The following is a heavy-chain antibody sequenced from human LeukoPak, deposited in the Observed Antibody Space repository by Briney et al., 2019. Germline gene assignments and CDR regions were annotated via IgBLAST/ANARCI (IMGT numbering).Heavy chain of an antibody. J-gene: IGHJ4*02. Sequence: PGGSLRLSCAASGFTFSSYSMNWVRQAPGKGLEWVSYISSSSSTIYYADSVKGRFTISRDNAKNSLYLQMNSLRAEDTAVYYCARDFTDMIVDRWGQGTLVTVSS. CDR1: GFTFSSYS. V-gene: IGHV3-48*04. CDR2: ISSSSSTI. D-gene: IGHD3-22*01. CDR3: ARDFTDMIVDR.